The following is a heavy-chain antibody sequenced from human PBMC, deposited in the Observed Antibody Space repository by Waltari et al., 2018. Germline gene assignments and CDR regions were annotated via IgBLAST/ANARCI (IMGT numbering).Heavy chain of an antibody. CDR1: GTPFINYG. V-gene: IGHV3-33*01. D-gene: IGHD2-21*01. J-gene: IGHJ2*01. CDR3: ARIPSRQSRYFDL. CDR2: IWPDGSNR. Sequence: QVQRVESGGDVVLPGTSLKISCVVSGTPFINYGMTWVRQAPGKGLEWVAVIWPDGSNRYYGDSVKGRFTVSRDNSKNTLFLQMDSLRAEDTALYYCARIPSRQSRYFDLWGRGTLVTVSA.